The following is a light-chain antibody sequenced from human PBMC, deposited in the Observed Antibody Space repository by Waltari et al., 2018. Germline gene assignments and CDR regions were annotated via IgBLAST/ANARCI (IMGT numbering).Light chain of an antibody. CDR3: CSYTSSSVSYV. J-gene: IGLJ1*01. CDR2: GVS. CDR1: SSDVGAYDS. V-gene: IGLV2-14*01. Sequence: QSALTQPASVSGSPGQSIAISCTGTSSDVGAYDSVSWYQQHPGKAPKLVIYGVSNRPSGVSNRFSGSRSGNTASLTISGLQAEDEADYYCCSYTSSSVSYVFGTGTRVTVL.